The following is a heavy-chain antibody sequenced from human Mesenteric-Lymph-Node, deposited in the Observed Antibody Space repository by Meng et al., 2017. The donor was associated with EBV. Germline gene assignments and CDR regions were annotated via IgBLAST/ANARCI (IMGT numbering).Heavy chain of an antibody. CDR3: ARADDYGGNPDN. CDR1: GGTFSSFV. J-gene: IGHJ4*02. Sequence: QVLLVQSGAELKKPGSSVKVSCKASGGTFSSFVISWVRQAPGQGLEWVGWINTNSGNPTYAQGFTGRFVFSLDTSVSTAYMQISNLKAEDTAVYYCARADDYGGNPDNWGQGTLVTVSS. V-gene: IGHV7-4-1*02. D-gene: IGHD4-23*01. CDR2: INTNSGNP.